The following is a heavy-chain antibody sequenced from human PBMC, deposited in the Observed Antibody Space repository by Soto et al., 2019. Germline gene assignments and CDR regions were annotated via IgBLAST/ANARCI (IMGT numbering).Heavy chain of an antibody. D-gene: IGHD4-17*01. J-gene: IGHJ4*02. CDR2: ISGGGGST. CDR3: AKGNYGDYLSVH. CDR1: GFTFSTYA. Sequence: EVQLLESGGGLVQPGGSLRLSCAASGFTFSTYAMTWVRQAPGKGLEWVSAISGGGGSTYYADSVKGRFTISRDNSKNTLYLQMNSLRAEDTAVYYCAKGNYGDYLSVHWGQGTLVTVSS. V-gene: IGHV3-23*01.